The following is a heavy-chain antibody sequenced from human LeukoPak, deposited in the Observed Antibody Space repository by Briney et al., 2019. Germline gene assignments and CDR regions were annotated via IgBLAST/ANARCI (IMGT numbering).Heavy chain of an antibody. CDR1: GFTFSTSW. CDR2: INPDGSTR. Sequence: GGSLRLSCVTSGFTFSTSWMSWVRQAPGKGLEWVASINPDGSTRHHVDSVKGRFTTSRDNAKKSLSLQMGALRAEDTAVYFCAKLLGTATRYDYWGLGTLVIVSS. J-gene: IGHJ4*02. D-gene: IGHD1-7*01. CDR3: AKLLGTATRYDY. V-gene: IGHV3-7*01.